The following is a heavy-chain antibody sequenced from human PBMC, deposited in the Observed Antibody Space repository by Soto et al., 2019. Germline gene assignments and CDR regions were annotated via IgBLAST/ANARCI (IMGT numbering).Heavy chain of an antibody. D-gene: IGHD2-8*01. CDR3: VHHGGVPYYHDF. Sequence: SETLSLTCAVSGGSLSSSSWWSWVRQPPGKTLEWLGEIFYSGSTKYNPSLNSRVTISADQSRNDFSLRLSSVTAADTAVYYCVHHGGVPYYHDFWGQGMLVTVSS. CDR1: GGSLSSSSW. CDR2: IFYSGST. J-gene: IGHJ4*02. V-gene: IGHV4-4*02.